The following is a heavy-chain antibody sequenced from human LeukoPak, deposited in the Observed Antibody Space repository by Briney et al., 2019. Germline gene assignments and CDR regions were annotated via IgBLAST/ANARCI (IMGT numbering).Heavy chain of an antibody. J-gene: IGHJ4*02. V-gene: IGHV3-30*18. CDR2: ISYDGSNK. D-gene: IGHD2-2*01. CDR1: GFTFSSYG. CDR3: AKDLPAAYFDY. Sequence: GGSLRLSCAASGFTFSSYGMHWVRQAPGKGLEWVAVISYDGSNKYYADSVKGRFTISRDNSKNTLYLQMNSLRAEDTAVYYCAKDLPAAYFDYWGQGILVTVSS.